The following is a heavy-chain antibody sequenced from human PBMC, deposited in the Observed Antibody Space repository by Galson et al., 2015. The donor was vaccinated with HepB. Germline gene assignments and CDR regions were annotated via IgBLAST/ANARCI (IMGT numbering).Heavy chain of an antibody. CDR3: ARGNYGMDV. Sequence: SVKVSCKASGGTFSNHVINWVRQAPGQGLEWMGGIIPMFEPRHAQKFQDRITLSADASTSTAYMEVTSLQSADTAVYYCARGNYGMDVWGQGTTVIVSS. CDR1: GGTFSNHV. J-gene: IGHJ6*02. CDR2: IIPMFEP. V-gene: IGHV1-69*13.